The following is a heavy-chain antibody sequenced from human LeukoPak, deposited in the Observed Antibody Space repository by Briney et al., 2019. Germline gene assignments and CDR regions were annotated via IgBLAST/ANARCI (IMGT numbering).Heavy chain of an antibody. Sequence: SETLSLTCAVYGGSFSGYYWSWIRQPPGKGLEWIGYIYYSGSTNYNPSLKSRVTISVDTSKNQFSLKLSSVTAADTAVYYCARTYSGSYYAFDIWGQGTMVTVSS. CDR2: IYYSGST. D-gene: IGHD1-26*01. J-gene: IGHJ3*02. V-gene: IGHV4-59*08. CDR1: GGSFSGYY. CDR3: ARTYSGSYYAFDI.